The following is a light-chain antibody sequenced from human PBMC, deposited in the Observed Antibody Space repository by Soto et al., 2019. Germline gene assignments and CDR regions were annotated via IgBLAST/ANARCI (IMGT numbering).Light chain of an antibody. J-gene: IGKJ4*01. CDR3: QQRSNWPPT. Sequence: EIVLTQSPATLSLSPGERATLSCRASQSVSSYLAWYQQKPGQAPRLLIYDASNRATGIQARFSGSGSGTDFTLTIRSLEPEDFAVYYCQQRSNWPPTFGGGTKVDIK. CDR2: DAS. V-gene: IGKV3-11*01. CDR1: QSVSSY.